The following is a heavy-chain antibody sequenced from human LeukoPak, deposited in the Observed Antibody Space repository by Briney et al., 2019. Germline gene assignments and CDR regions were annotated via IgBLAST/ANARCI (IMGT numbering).Heavy chain of an antibody. V-gene: IGHV4-59*08. CDR3: AGSSSSIAARRDY. CDR2: SYYSGST. J-gene: IGHJ4*02. CDR1: GGSVSSFY. Sequence: SETLSLTCTVSGGSVSSFYWSWIRQPPGKRLEWIGYSYYSGSTNYNPFLKSRVTISVDTSKNQFSLKLSSVTAADTAVYYCAGSSSSIAARRDYWGQGTLVTVSS. D-gene: IGHD6-6*01.